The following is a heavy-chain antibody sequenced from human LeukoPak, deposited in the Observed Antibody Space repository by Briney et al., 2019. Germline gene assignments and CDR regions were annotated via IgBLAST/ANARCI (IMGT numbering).Heavy chain of an antibody. J-gene: IGHJ4*02. V-gene: IGHV3-15*01. CDR2: IKSKTDGGTT. CDR1: GFTFSNAW. CDR3: TTDGVVYASAGVDY. D-gene: IGHD2-8*02. Sequence: GGSLRLSCAASGFTFSNAWMSWVRQAPGKGLEWVGRIKSKTDGGTTDYAAPVKGRFTISRDDSKNTLYLQMNSLKTEDTAVYYCTTDGVVYASAGVDYWGQGTLVTVSS.